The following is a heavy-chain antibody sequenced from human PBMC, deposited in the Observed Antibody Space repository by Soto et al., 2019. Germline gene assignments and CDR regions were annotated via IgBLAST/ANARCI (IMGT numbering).Heavy chain of an antibody. J-gene: IGHJ5*02. D-gene: IGHD1-26*01. CDR2: INAGNGNT. Sequence: GASVKVSCKASGYTFTSYAMHWVRQAPGQRLEWMGWINAGNGNTKYSQKFQGRVTTTRDTSASTAYMELRSLRSDDTAVYYCARDRRWVGATISDWFDPWGQGTLVTVSS. CDR1: GYTFTSYA. V-gene: IGHV1-3*01. CDR3: ARDRRWVGATISDWFDP.